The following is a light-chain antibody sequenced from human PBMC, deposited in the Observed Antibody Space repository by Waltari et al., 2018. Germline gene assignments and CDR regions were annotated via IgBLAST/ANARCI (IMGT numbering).Light chain of an antibody. V-gene: IGLV1-51*02. CDR3: GTWDSSLSGAV. Sequence: QSVLTQPPSVSAAPGQRVTIPCPGGPSTIGNNYVSWYRQFPGSAPELLIYEDGGRPSGGPGRFSGSKSGTSATLDITGLQAGDEADYYCGTWDSSLSGAVFGGGTHLTVL. CDR1: PSTIGNNY. CDR2: EDG. J-gene: IGLJ7*01.